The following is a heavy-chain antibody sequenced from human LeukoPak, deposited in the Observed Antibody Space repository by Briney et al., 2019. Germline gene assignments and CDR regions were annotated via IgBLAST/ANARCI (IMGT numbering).Heavy chain of an antibody. J-gene: IGHJ4*02. CDR2: ISYDGSNK. Sequence: GGSLRLSCAASGFTFSSYGMHWVRQAPGKGLEWVAVISYDGSNKYYADSVKGRFTISRDNSKNTLYLQMNSLRAEDTAVYYCARECYCSSSRSYDYWGQGSLVAVSS. D-gene: IGHD6-6*01. CDR1: GFTFSSYG. V-gene: IGHV3-30*03. CDR3: ARECYCSSSRSYDY.